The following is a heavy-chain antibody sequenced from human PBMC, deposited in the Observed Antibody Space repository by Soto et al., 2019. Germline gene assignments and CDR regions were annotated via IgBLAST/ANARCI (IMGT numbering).Heavy chain of an antibody. CDR2: ISSSSSTI. Sequence: EVQLVESGGGLVQPGGSLRLSCAASGFTFSSYSMNWVRQAPGKGLEWVSYISSSSSTIYYADSVKGRFTISRDNAKNSLYLQMNSLRAEDTAVYYCARVRTGDYGSGFYNWFDPWGQGTLVTVSS. CDR3: ARVRTGDYGSGFYNWFDP. V-gene: IGHV3-48*01. CDR1: GFTFSSYS. D-gene: IGHD3-10*01. J-gene: IGHJ5*02.